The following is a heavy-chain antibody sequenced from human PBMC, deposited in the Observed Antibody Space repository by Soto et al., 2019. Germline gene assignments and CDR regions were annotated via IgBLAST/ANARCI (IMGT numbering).Heavy chain of an antibody. CDR3: ARFSGSYYYAMDV. V-gene: IGHV4-34*01. CDR1: GRSFSGYF. D-gene: IGHD6-19*01. CDR2: INHSGVT. Sequence: SQSLSLTYGSYGRSFSGYFWSWIRQPPGKGLEWIGEINHSGVTNYKPSLKRRVTISVDTSKNQFSLQLKSVTAADTALYYCARFSGSYYYAMDVWGQG. J-gene: IGHJ6*02.